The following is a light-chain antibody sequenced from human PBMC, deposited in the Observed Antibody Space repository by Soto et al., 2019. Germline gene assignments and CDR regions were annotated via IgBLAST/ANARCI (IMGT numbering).Light chain of an antibody. CDR3: QSYDSSLSGNWV. J-gene: IGLJ3*02. CDR2: GNS. V-gene: IGLV1-40*01. CDR1: SSNIGARYD. Sequence: QAVVTQPPSVSGAPGQRVTISCTGSSSNIGARYDVHWYQQLPGTAPKLLIYGNSNRPSGVPDRFSGSKSGTSASLAITGLQAEDEADYYCQSYDSSLSGNWVFGGGTKVTVL.